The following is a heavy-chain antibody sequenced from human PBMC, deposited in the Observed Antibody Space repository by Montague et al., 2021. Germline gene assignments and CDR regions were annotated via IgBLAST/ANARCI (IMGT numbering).Heavy chain of an antibody. Sequence: SQTLSLTCTVSGGSISSSSYYWGWIRQPPGEGLEWIGSIYYSGNSFYQPSLKSRITMAVDTSKNQFSLKLSSVTAADTAIYYCARVFSSWYVGWFDPWGQGTLVTVSS. CDR3: ARVFSSWYVGWFDP. J-gene: IGHJ5*02. V-gene: IGHV4-39*07. CDR2: IYYSGNS. CDR1: GGSISSSSYY. D-gene: IGHD6-13*01.